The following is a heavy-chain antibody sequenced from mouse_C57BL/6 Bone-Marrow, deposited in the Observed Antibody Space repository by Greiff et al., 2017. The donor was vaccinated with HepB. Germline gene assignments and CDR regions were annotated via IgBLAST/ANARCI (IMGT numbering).Heavy chain of an antibody. J-gene: IGHJ2*01. CDR3: ARLYYDYDGYFDY. V-gene: IGHV5-2*01. CDR1: EYEFPSHD. Sequence: EVKLMESGGGLVQPGESLKLSCESNEYEFPSHDMSWVRKTPEKRLELVAAINSDGGSTYYPDTMERRFIISRDNTKKTLYLQMSSLRSEDTALYYCARLYYDYDGYFDYWGQGTTLTVSS. D-gene: IGHD2-4*01. CDR2: INSDGGST.